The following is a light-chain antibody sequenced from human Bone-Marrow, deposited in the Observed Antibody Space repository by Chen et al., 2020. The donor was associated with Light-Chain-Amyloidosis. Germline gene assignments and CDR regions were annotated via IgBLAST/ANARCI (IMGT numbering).Light chain of an antibody. CDR2: DDN. J-gene: IGLJ3*02. CDR3: CSYAGSSTWV. Sequence: SALTQPASVSGPPGRSIPISCIGTSSDVGSYNLVSWYQQHPGKAPKLMIYDDNKRPSGVSNRFSGSKSGNTASLTISGLQADDEADYYCCSYAGSSTWVFGGGTKLTVL. CDR1: SSDVGSYNL. V-gene: IGLV2-23*01.